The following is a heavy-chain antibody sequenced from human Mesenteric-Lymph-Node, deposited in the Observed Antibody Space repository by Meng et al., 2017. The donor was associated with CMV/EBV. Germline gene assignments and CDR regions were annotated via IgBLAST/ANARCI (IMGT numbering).Heavy chain of an antibody. CDR3: ARVEPIFWGAFDV. V-gene: IGHV3-74*01. CDR2: MSSDGSTT. CDR1: GFTFGNYR. J-gene: IGHJ3*01. Sequence: GESLKISCAASGFTFGNYRMHWVRQAPGKGLVWVSHMSSDGSTTNYAGSVKGRFTISRDNAKNTLYLQMNSLRVEDTAVYYCARVEPIFWGAFDVWGQGTMVTVSS. D-gene: IGHD3-9*01.